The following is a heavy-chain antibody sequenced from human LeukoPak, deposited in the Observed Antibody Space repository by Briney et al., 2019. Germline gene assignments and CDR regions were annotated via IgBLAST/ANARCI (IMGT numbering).Heavy chain of an antibody. J-gene: IGHJ4*02. CDR3: VRQQTSHGNFDY. CDR1: GFTFSNHA. V-gene: IGHV3-13*01. CDR2: IGTAGDT. D-gene: IGHD1-26*01. Sequence: GGSLRLSCATSGFTFSNHAMHWVRQATGKGLEWVSAIGTAGDTFYPGSVKGRFTISRENAKNSLSLQMNSLRAEDTAVYYCVRQQTSHGNFDYWGQGTLVTVSS.